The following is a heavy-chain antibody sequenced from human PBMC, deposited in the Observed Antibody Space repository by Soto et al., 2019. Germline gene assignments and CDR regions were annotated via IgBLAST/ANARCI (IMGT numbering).Heavy chain of an antibody. V-gene: IGHV4-30-4*01. CDR2: ISYSGTT. D-gene: IGHD2-21*01. CDR3: ARLGAYYQSLDP. J-gene: IGHJ5*02. CDR1: EFTLGNLNYY. Sequence: FQTIPVTLTFSEFTLGNLNYYLRWIRPPPGKGLVWIGFISYSGTTHYSASLRSRVSISVDTSKSQFSLRLTSVTASDTAVYYCARLGAYYQSLDPWGQGTVVTVSS.